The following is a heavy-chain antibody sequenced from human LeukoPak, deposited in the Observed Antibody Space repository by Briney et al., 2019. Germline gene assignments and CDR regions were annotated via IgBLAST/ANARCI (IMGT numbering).Heavy chain of an antibody. D-gene: IGHD4-17*01. V-gene: IGHV4-61*08. CDR2: IYYTGST. Sequence: KSSETLSLTCTVSGASVTSGDYFWGWIRQPPGTGLEWIGYIYYTGSTNYNPSPRSRVTISVDTSKNQFSLKLYSVTAADTAVYYCARAVYGRRNDYWGQGTLVTVSS. CDR1: GASVTSGDYF. CDR3: ARAVYGRRNDY. J-gene: IGHJ4*02.